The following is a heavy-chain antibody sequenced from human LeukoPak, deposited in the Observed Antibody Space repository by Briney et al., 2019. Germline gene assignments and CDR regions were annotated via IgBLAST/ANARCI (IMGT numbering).Heavy chain of an antibody. J-gene: IGHJ4*02. CDR3: ARRDNDSGGYAFDY. Sequence: GGSLRLSCAASGFTFSTSWMHWVRQTPGKGLVWVSRINSDGTSTFYADSVKGRFTISRDNAKNTVYLQMNSLRAEDTAVYYCARRDNDSGGYAFDYWGQGTLVTVSS. CDR2: INSDGTST. D-gene: IGHD3-22*01. CDR1: GFTFSTSW. V-gene: IGHV3-74*01.